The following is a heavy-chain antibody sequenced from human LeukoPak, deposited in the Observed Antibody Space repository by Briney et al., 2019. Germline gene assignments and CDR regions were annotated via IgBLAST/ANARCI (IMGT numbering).Heavy chain of an antibody. J-gene: IGHJ3*02. CDR3: ARDTLKKISSGDAFDI. CDR2: INPSGGST. V-gene: IGHV1-46*01. Sequence: ASVKVSCKASGYTFTGYYIHWVRQAPGQGLEWLGIINPSGGSTSYAQKFQGRVTITRDTSTSTVYMELSSLRSEDTAVYYCARDTLKKISSGDAFDIWGQGTMVTVSS. CDR1: GYTFTGYY.